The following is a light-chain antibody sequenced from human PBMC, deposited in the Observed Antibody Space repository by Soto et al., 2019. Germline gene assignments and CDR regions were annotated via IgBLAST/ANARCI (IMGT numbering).Light chain of an antibody. CDR1: ESVRNNS. V-gene: IGKV3-20*01. Sequence: ELVLTQSPGTLSLSPGERATLSCRANESVRNNSLSWYQQQPGQPPRLLIFGASSRATGIPDRITGIGSGADFSLTISRLEPADIAVYFCHHYGYGADTFGQGTKLEIK. CDR2: GAS. CDR3: HHYGYGADT. J-gene: IGKJ2*01.